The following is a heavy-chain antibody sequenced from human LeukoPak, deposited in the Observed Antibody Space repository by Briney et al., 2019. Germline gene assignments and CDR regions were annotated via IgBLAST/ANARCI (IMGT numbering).Heavy chain of an antibody. V-gene: IGHV3-23*01. CDR2: IFGSGGSP. D-gene: IGHD5-18*01. CDR3: GKTTAGYSSGQKPAWPVDY. Sequence: GGSLRLSCEASGFTFGSFAMYWVRQAPGKGLEWIAGIFGSGGSPHYADSAKGRFTISRDNFKNTVYLQINSLRAEDTAVYYCGKTTAGYSSGQKPAWPVDYWGQGTLVTVSS. J-gene: IGHJ4*02. CDR1: GFTFGSFA.